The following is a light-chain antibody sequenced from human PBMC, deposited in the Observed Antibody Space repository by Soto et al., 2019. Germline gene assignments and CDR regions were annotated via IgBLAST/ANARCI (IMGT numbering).Light chain of an antibody. CDR3: QQYGRWWT. V-gene: IGKV3-20*01. CDR1: QSVSSSY. Sequence: EIVLTQSPGTLSLSPGERATLSCRASQSVSSSYLAWYQQKPGQAPRLLIYGASSRATGIPDRFSGSGSGTDFPLTISRLQPEDFAVYYCQQYGRWWTFRQGTKVEIK. J-gene: IGKJ1*01. CDR2: GAS.